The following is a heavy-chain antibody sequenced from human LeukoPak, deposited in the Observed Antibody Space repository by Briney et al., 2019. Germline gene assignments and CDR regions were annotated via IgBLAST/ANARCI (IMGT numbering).Heavy chain of an antibody. CDR2: IKQDGSEK. CDR3: ARGGHDSSGYLHFDP. V-gene: IGHV3-7*01. Sequence: GGSLRLSCAASGFTFSSYWMSWVRQAPGKGLEWVNNIKQDGSEKYYVDSVKGRFTISRDNAKNSLYLQMNSLRAEDTAVYYCARGGHDSSGYLHFDPWGQGTLVTGSS. D-gene: IGHD3-22*01. CDR1: GFTFSSYW. J-gene: IGHJ5*02.